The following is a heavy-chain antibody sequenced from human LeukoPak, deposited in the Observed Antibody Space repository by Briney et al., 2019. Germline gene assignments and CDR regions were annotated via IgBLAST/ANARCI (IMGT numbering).Heavy chain of an antibody. V-gene: IGHV1-69*06. D-gene: IGHD6-19*01. CDR2: IIPIFGTA. Sequence: VKVSCKASGGTFSSYAISWVRQAPGQGLEWMGGIIPIFGTANYAQKFQGRVTITAHKSTSTAYMELSSLRSEDTAVYYCARVQRGEQWLVRGAFDIWGQGTMVTVSS. CDR1: GGTFSSYA. CDR3: ARVQRGEQWLVRGAFDI. J-gene: IGHJ3*02.